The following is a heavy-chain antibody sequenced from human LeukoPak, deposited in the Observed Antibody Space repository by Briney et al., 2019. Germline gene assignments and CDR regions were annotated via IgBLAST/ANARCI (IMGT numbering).Heavy chain of an antibody. D-gene: IGHD2-2*01. CDR2: ISGSGGST. J-gene: IGHJ6*02. Sequence: GGSLRLSCATSGFTFSSYAMSWVHQAPGKGLEWVSAISGSGGSTYYADSVKGRFTISRDNSKNTLYLQMNSLRAEDTAVYYCAKVPRYCSSTSCKRPYYYGMDVWGQGTTVTVSS. CDR3: AKVPRYCSSTSCKRPYYYGMDV. CDR1: GFTFSSYA. V-gene: IGHV3-23*01.